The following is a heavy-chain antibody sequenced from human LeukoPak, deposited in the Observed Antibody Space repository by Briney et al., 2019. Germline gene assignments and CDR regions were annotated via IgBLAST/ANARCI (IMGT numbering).Heavy chain of an antibody. Sequence: GGSLRLSCVACGFPLSSYSINWIRQAPGKGLEWVSYISPSSGNIYYLDSVQGRFTVSRDNDRNSLFLQIDSPTAEDTAVYFCVRVKGTYFDYWGQGALVTVSS. D-gene: IGHD1-1*01. CDR2: ISPSSGNI. CDR1: GFPLSSYS. V-gene: IGHV3-48*01. J-gene: IGHJ4*02. CDR3: VRVKGTYFDY.